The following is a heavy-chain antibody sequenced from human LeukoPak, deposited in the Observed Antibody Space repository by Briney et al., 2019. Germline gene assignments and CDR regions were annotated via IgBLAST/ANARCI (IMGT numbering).Heavy chain of an antibody. CDR3: ARGRPHGNDY. CDR1: GFTFSSYW. J-gene: IGHJ4*02. D-gene: IGHD4-23*01. V-gene: IGHV3-74*01. CDR2: IASDGSST. Sequence: GGSLRLSCAASGFTFSSYWMNWVRQAPGKGLVWVSRIASDGSSTTYADSVKGRFSISRDSAKNTLYLQMSSLRVEDTAVYYCARGRPHGNDYWGQGTLVTVSS.